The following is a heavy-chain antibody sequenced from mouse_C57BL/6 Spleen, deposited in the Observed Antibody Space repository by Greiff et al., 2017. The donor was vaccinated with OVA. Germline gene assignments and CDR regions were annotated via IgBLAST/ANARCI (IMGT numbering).Heavy chain of an antibody. CDR1: GYTFTSYW. V-gene: IGHV1-69*01. Sequence: QVQLQQPGAELVMPGASVKLSCKASGYTFTSYWLHWVKQRPRQGLEWIGEIDPSDSYTNYNQKFKGKSTLTVDKSSSTAYMQLSSLTSEDSAVYYCARRVVADWYFDVWGTGTTVTVSS. D-gene: IGHD1-1*01. J-gene: IGHJ1*03. CDR2: IDPSDSYT. CDR3: ARRVVADWYFDV.